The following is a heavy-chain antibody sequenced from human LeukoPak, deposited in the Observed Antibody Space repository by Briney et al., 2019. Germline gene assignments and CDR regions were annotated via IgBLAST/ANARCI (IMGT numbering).Heavy chain of an antibody. J-gene: IGHJ4*02. CDR2: IYYSGST. V-gene: IGHV4-39*07. D-gene: IGHD5-12*01. CDR3: ARVGYSGYDDRGSFDS. Sequence: SETLSLTCTVSGGSISSSSYYWGWIRQPPGKGLEWIGSIYYSGSTYYNPSLESRVTISVDTSKNQFSLKLSSVTAADTAVYYCARVGYSGYDDRGSFDSWGQGALVTVSS. CDR1: GGSISSSSYY.